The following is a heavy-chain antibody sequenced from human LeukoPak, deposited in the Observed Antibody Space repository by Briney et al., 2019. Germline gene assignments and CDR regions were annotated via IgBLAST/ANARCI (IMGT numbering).Heavy chain of an antibody. CDR1: VYTFALYG. V-gene: IGHV1-18*01. Sequence: GAAGTFSSTASVYTFALYGIGWVGRAPCQGLEWMGWISVFFGNIHYAHELQGRVTMTTDTSNKTAYLEWSGLSSTDPAVHYCPGDVGYDFRSGYAEYFDIWGQGTLVTISS. D-gene: IGHD3-3*01. J-gene: IGHJ3*02. CDR2: ISVFFGNI. CDR3: PGDVGYDFRSGYAEYFDI.